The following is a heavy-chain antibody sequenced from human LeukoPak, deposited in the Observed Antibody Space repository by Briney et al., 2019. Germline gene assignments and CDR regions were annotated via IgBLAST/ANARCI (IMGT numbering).Heavy chain of an antibody. CDR3: VRDPSGSGFAFDS. Sequence: GGSLRLSCAASGFIFSNDAMHWVRQAPGKGLEWVAFIWFDGSNKHYADSVKGRFTISRDNSGDTLYLQMNSLRAEDTAVYYCVRDPSGSGFAFDSWGQGALVTVSS. D-gene: IGHD1-1*01. J-gene: IGHJ4*02. CDR1: GFIFSNDA. CDR2: IWFDGSNK. V-gene: IGHV3-33*01.